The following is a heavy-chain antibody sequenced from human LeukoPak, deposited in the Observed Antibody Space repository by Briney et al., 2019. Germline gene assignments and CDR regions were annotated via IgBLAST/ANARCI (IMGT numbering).Heavy chain of an antibody. CDR1: GFTFSSYG. CDR3: AKDEAYGGNPKPAPFDY. D-gene: IGHD4-23*01. V-gene: IGHV3-30*18. J-gene: IGHJ4*02. Sequence: GGSLRLSCAASGFTFSSYGMHWVRQAPGKGLEWVAVISYDGSNKYYADSVKGRFTISRDNSKNTLYLQMNSLRAEDTAVYYCAKDEAYGGNPKPAPFDYWGQGTLVTVSS. CDR2: ISYDGSNK.